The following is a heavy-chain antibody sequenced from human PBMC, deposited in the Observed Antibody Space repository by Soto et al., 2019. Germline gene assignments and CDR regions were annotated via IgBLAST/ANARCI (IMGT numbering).Heavy chain of an antibody. CDR3: ARAGNSSGWPHFDY. CDR2: INDGNGNT. J-gene: IGHJ4*02. CDR1: GYTFTSYA. V-gene: IGHV1-3*01. D-gene: IGHD6-19*01. Sequence: QVQLVQSGAEVKKPGASVKASCKASGYTFTSYAMHWVRQAPGQRLEWMGWINDGNGNTKYSQKCQGRVTITRDPSASTAYMGLSSLRSEDTAVYYCARAGNSSGWPHFDYWGQGTLVTVSS.